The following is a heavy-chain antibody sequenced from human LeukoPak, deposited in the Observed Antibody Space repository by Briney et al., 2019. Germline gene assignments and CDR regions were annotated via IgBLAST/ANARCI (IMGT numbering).Heavy chain of an antibody. CDR3: ARYGITIFGVVIIT. V-gene: IGHV4-30-4*08. Sequence: PSETLSLTCTVSGGSISSGGYYWSWIRQHPGKGLEWIGYIYYSGSTYYNPSLKSRVTISVDTSKNQFSLKLSSVTAADTAVYYCARYGITIFGVVIITWGQGTLVTVSS. CDR2: IYYSGST. J-gene: IGHJ5*02. D-gene: IGHD3-3*01. CDR1: GGSISSGGYY.